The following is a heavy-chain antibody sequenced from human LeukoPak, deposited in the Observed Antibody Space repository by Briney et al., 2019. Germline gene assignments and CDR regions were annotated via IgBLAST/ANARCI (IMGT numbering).Heavy chain of an antibody. CDR3: AKDRRVRGVTPSH. Sequence: PGRSLRLSCAASGFTFSSYGMHWVRQAPGKGLEWVAVISYGGSNKYYADSVKGRFTISRDNSKNTLYLQMNSLRAEDTAVYYCAKDRRVRGVTPSHWGQGTLVTVSS. CDR2: ISYGGSNK. J-gene: IGHJ4*02. V-gene: IGHV3-30*18. CDR1: GFTFSSYG. D-gene: IGHD3-10*01.